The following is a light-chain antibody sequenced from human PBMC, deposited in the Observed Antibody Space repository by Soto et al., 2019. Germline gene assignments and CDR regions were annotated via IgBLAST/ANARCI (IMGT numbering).Light chain of an antibody. V-gene: IGLV1-44*01. CDR3: AAWDGSLNNVL. CDR2: GNN. CDR1: GSIIGTNT. J-gene: IGLJ2*01. Sequence: QSVLTQPPSASGTPGQRVTISCSGGGSIIGTNTVNWYRQLPGTAPKLLIYGNNQRPSGVPDRFSGSKSGTSASLAISGLQSEDESEYYCAAWDGSLNNVLFVGGTKVT.